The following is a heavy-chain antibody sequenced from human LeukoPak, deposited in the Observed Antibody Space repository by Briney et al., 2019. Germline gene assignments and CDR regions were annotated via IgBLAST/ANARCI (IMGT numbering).Heavy chain of an antibody. CDR1: GGSISSYY. CDR2: IYYSGST. V-gene: IGHV4-59*08. J-gene: IGHJ3*02. Sequence: SETLSLTCTVSGGSISSYYWSWIRQPPGKGLEWIGYIYYSGSTYYNPSLKSRVTISVDTSKNQFSLKLSSVTAADTAVYYCARSDISGYYQTPDAFDIWGQGTMVTVSS. D-gene: IGHD3-22*01. CDR3: ARSDISGYYQTPDAFDI.